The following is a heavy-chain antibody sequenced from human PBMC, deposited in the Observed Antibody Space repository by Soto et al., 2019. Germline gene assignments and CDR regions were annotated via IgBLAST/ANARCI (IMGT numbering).Heavy chain of an antibody. CDR1: GGSISSGDYY. CDR2: IYYSGST. V-gene: IGHV4-30-4*01. CDR3: ARDYGDYFGYYGMDV. D-gene: IGHD4-17*01. J-gene: IGHJ6*02. Sequence: QVQLQESGPGLVKPSQTLSLTCTVSGGSISSGDYYWSWIRQPPGKGLEWIGYIYYSGSTYYNPSLKSRVTISVDTSKTQFSLKLSSVTAADTAVYYCARDYGDYFGYYGMDVWGQGTTVTVSS.